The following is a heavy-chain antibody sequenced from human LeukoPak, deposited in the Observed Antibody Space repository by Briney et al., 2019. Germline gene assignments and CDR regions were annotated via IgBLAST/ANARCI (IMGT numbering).Heavy chain of an antibody. J-gene: IGHJ4*02. CDR3: ARGPHKGSIAAAGTSFFDY. CDR1: GFTFSSYG. V-gene: IGHV3-30*03. D-gene: IGHD6-13*01. Sequence: GGSLRLSCAASGFTFSSYGMHWVRQAPGKGLEWVAVISYDGSNKYYADSVKGRFTISRDNAKNSLYLQMNSLRAEDTAVYYCARGPHKGSIAAAGTSFFDYWGQGTLVTVSS. CDR2: ISYDGSNK.